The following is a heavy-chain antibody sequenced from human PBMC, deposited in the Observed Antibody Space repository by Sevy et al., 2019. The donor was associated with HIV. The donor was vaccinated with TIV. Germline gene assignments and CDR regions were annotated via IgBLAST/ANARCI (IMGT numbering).Heavy chain of an antibody. CDR3: ARASPMVAFGGVIVVDGIDY. V-gene: IGHV3-30-3*01. CDR1: GFTFSKIA. J-gene: IGHJ4*02. CDR2: ISNDGSNK. Sequence: GESLKISCAASGFTFSKIAIHWVRQAPGKGLEWVSVISNDGSNKDYADSVKGRFTISRDNSKNTLYLQLNSLRVEDTAVYYCARASPMVAFGGVIVVDGIDYWGQGTLVTVSS. D-gene: IGHD3-16*02.